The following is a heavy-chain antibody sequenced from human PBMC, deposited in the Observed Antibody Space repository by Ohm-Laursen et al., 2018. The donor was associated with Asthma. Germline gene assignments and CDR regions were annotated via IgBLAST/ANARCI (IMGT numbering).Heavy chain of an antibody. Sequence: TQTLTLTCTVSGFSLSNARMGVSWIRQPPGKALEWLAHLFLYEEKIYSTSLKSRLTISKDTSKSQVVLTMTNMDPVDTATYYCARTNRQYCSGGSCYPMDVWGQGTTVTVSS. J-gene: IGHJ6*02. V-gene: IGHV2-26*01. CDR3: ARTNRQYCSGGSCYPMDV. CDR1: GFSLSNARMG. D-gene: IGHD2-15*01. CDR2: LFLYEEK.